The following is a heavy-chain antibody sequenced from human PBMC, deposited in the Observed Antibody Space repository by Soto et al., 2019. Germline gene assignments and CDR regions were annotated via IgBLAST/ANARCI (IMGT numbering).Heavy chain of an antibody. D-gene: IGHD3-22*01. V-gene: IGHV4-38-2*01. Sequence: PSETLSLTCAVSGYSISSGHYWGWIRQPPGKGLEWRGSIYHTGTTYYNWSLKSGVTMTVETSEKQFSLKLSSVTAADAHVYYCATLPLRGYYYWLDTWVHGTLLTVSS. CDR1: GYSISSGHY. J-gene: IGHJ5*01. CDR3: ATLPLRGYYYWLDT. CDR2: IYHTGTT.